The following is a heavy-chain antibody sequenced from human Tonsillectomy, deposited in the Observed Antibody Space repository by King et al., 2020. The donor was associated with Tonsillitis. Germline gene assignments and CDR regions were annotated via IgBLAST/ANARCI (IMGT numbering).Heavy chain of an antibody. V-gene: IGHV3-30*18. CDR3: AKSSSGYAMDY. J-gene: IGHJ4*02. CDR2: ISYDGTNK. D-gene: IGHD3-22*01. Sequence: VQLVESGGGVVQPGRSLRLSCAASGFTFSNYGMHWVRQTPGKGLEWVAVISYDGTNKYYADPVKGRFTISRDNSKNTLYLQVNSLRAEDTAVYFCAKSSSGYAMDYWGQGTLVTVSS. CDR1: GFTFSNYG.